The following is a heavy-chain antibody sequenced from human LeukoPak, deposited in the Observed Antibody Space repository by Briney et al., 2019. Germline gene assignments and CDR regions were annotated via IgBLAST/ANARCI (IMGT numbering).Heavy chain of an antibody. CDR3: ATPAKTDYADY. J-gene: IGHJ4*02. V-gene: IGHV3-23*01. Sequence: GGSLTLSCSAYGFTFSTYAMKWVRPAPGKGLEWVSDISGSSGNTYYADSVKGLFTISSANSKNYLYLQIHSLRANAADLYYCATPAKTDYADYWGQGTLVTVSS. CDR1: GFTFSTYA. CDR2: ISGSSGNT. D-gene: IGHD3-16*01.